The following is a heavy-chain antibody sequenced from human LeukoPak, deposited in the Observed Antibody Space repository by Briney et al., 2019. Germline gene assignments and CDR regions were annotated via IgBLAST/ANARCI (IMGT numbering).Heavy chain of an antibody. CDR1: GYTFTSYD. D-gene: IGHD6-13*01. J-gene: IGHJ6*03. V-gene: IGHV1-18*01. CDR2: ISAYNGNT. Sequence: ASVKVSCKASGYTFTSYDINWVRQATGQGLEWMGWISAYNGNTNYAQKLQGRVTMTTDTSTSTAYMELRSLRSDDTAVYYCARVRGIAAAGTPYYYYYMDVWGKGTTVTISS. CDR3: ARVRGIAAAGTPYYYYYMDV.